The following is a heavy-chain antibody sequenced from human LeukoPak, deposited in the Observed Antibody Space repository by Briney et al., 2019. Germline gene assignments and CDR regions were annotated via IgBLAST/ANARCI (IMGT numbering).Heavy chain of an antibody. CDR2: ISAYNGNT. J-gene: IGHJ4*02. Sequence: ASVKVSCKASGYTFTSYGISWVRQAPGQGLEWMGWISAYNGNTNYAQKLQGRVTMTTDTSTSTDYMELRSLRSDDTAVYYCARDSVYCSSTSCYMGWGQGTLVTVSS. D-gene: IGHD2-2*02. V-gene: IGHV1-18*01. CDR1: GYTFTSYG. CDR3: ARDSVYCSSTSCYMG.